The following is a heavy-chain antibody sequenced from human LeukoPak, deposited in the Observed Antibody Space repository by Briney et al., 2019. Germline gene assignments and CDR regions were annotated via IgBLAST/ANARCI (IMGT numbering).Heavy chain of an antibody. Sequence: GGSLRLSCAASGFTFSSYWMSWVRQAPGKGLEWVANIKQDGSEKYYVDSVKGRFAISRDNAKNLLYLQMNSLRAEDTAVYYCARVGSSSWYYFDYWGQGTLVTVSS. V-gene: IGHV3-7*03. CDR3: ARVGSSSWYYFDY. J-gene: IGHJ4*02. D-gene: IGHD6-13*01. CDR2: IKQDGSEK. CDR1: GFTFSSYW.